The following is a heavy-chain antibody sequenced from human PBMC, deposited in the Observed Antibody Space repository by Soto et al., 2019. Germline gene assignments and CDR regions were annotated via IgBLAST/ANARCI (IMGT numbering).Heavy chain of an antibody. CDR3: ARVDYDILTGSTRYFDY. Sequence: GGSLRLSCAASGFTFSSYSMNWVRQAPGKGLEWVSSISSSSSYIYYADSVKGRFTISRDNAKNSLYLQMNSLRAEDTAVYYCARVDYDILTGSTRYFDYWGQGTLVTVSS. CDR1: GFTFSSYS. CDR2: ISSSSSYI. D-gene: IGHD3-9*01. J-gene: IGHJ4*02. V-gene: IGHV3-21*01.